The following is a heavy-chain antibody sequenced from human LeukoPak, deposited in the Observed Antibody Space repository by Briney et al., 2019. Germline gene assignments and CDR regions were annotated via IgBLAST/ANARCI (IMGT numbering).Heavy chain of an antibody. J-gene: IGHJ3*02. V-gene: IGHV4-59*01. Sequence: PSETLSLTCTVSGGSISDYYWSWIRQPPGKGLEWIGYIYYSGSTNSGSTNYNPSLKSRVTISVDTSKNQFSLKLSSVTAADTAVYYCASPYGDYDGNDAFDIWGQGTTVTVSS. CDR2: IYYSGSTNSGST. CDR3: ASPYGDYDGNDAFDI. D-gene: IGHD4-17*01. CDR1: GGSISDYY.